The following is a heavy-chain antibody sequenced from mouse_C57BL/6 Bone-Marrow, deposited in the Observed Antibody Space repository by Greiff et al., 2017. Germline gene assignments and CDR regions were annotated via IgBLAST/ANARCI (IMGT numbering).Heavy chain of an antibody. CDR2: IYPRDGST. CDR1: GYTFTSYD. V-gene: IGHV1-85*01. J-gene: IGHJ4*01. Sequence: QVQLQQSGPELVKPGASVKLSCKASGYTFTSYDINWVKQRPGQGLEWIGWIYPRDGSTKYTEKFKGKATLTVDTSSSTAYMELHSLTSEDSAVYFCARWGIYDGFLYYAMDYWGQGTSVTVSS. CDR3: ARWGIYDGFLYYAMDY. D-gene: IGHD2-3*01.